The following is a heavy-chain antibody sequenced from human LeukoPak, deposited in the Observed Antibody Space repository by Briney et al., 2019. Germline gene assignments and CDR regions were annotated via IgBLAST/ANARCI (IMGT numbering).Heavy chain of an antibody. CDR2: ISAYNGNT. CDR3: ARDGYYADAFDI. CDR1: GYTFTSSG. J-gene: IGHJ3*02. Sequence: ASVKVSCKASGYTFTSSGISWVRQAPGQGLEWMGWISAYNGNTNYAQKLQGRVTMTTDTYTSTAYMELRSLRSDDTAVYYWARDGYYADAFDIWGQGTMVTVSS. V-gene: IGHV1-18*01. D-gene: IGHD2/OR15-2a*01.